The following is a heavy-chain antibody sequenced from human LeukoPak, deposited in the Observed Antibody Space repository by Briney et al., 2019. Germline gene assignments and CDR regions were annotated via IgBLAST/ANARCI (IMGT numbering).Heavy chain of an antibody. CDR3: AMHPYPQSKPLD. V-gene: IGHV5-51*01. Sequence: GESLKISCKASGYGFGNFWIGWVRQMPGKGLEWMGIIYPGDSDTRYSPSFQGQVTISADKSISTTYLQWSTLKASDTAMYYCAMHPYPQSKPLDWGQGTLVTVSS. J-gene: IGHJ4*02. CDR2: IYPGDSDT. D-gene: IGHD6-19*01. CDR1: GYGFGNFW.